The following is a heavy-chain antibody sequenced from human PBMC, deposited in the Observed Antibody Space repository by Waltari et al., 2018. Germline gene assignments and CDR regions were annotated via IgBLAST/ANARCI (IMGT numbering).Heavy chain of an antibody. CDR3: ARPAYGDYVEMDV. J-gene: IGHJ6*02. Sequence: QVQLQESGPGLVKPSETLSLTCAVSGYSISSGYYWGWIRQPPGKGLEWIGSIYHSGSNYDNPPLKGRVTISVDTSKNQFSRKLSSVTAADTAVYYCARPAYGDYVEMDVWGQGTTVTVSS. CDR2: IYHSGSN. V-gene: IGHV4-38-2*01. D-gene: IGHD4-17*01. CDR1: GYSISSGYY.